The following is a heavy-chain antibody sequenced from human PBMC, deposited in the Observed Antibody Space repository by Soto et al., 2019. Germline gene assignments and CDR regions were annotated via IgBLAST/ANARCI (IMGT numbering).Heavy chain of an antibody. V-gene: IGHV4-59*01. CDR3: ARADFWSGFYASEH. Sequence: SETLSLTCSVSGDSIRSYYWNWMRQTPGKGLEWIGYFYYSGSTNYNPSLNDRVTISADTPKNQFSLRLTSVTAADTAVYYCARADFWSGFYASEHWGPGLLVTVSS. CDR2: FYYSGST. D-gene: IGHD3-3*01. J-gene: IGHJ1*01. CDR1: GDSIRSYY.